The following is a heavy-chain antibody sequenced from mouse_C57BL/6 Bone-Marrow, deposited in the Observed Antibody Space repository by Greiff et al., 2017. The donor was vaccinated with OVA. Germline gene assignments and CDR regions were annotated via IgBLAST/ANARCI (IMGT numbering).Heavy chain of an antibody. CDR2: IFPGSGST. CDR3: ARWDYGSSYGYYDV. CDR1: GYTFTDYY. J-gene: IGHJ1*03. D-gene: IGHD1-1*01. Sequence: QVQLQQSGPELVKPGASVKISCKASGYTFTDYYINWVKQRPGQGLEWIGWIFPGSGSTYYNEKFKGKATLTVDKSSSTAYMLLSSLTSEDSAVYVGARWDYGSSYGYYDVWGKGTTLTVSS. V-gene: IGHV1-75*01.